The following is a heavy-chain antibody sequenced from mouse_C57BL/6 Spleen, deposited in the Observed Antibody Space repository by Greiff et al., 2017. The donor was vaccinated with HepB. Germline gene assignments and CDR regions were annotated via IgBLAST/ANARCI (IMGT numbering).Heavy chain of an antibody. CDR3: ARPSDFYFDY. Sequence: DVHLVESGGDLVKPGGSLKLSCAASGFTFSSYGMSWVRQTPDKRLEWVATISSGGSYTYYPDSVKGRFTISRDNAKNTLYLQMSSLKSEDTAMYYCARPSDFYFDYWGQGTTLTVSS. CDR2: ISSGGSYT. V-gene: IGHV5-6*01. CDR1: GFTFSSYG. D-gene: IGHD6-1*01. J-gene: IGHJ2*01.